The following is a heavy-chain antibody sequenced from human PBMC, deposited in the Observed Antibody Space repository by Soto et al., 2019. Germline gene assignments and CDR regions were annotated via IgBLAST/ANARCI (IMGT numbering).Heavy chain of an antibody. Sequence: GGSLRLSCAASGFTFSSYWMHWVRQAPGKGLVWVSRINSDGSSTSYADSVKGRFTISRENAKNTLYLQMNSLRAEDTAVYYCARGDYGDFPYYYYYYMDVWGKGTTVTVSS. CDR2: INSDGSST. D-gene: IGHD4-17*01. V-gene: IGHV3-74*01. J-gene: IGHJ6*03. CDR1: GFTFSSYW. CDR3: ARGDYGDFPYYYYYYMDV.